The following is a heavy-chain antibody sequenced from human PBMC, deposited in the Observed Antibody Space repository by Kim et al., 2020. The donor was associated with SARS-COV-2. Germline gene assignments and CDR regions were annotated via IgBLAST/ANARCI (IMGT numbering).Heavy chain of an antibody. D-gene: IGHD6-19*01. CDR2: INEDGRTK. CDR1: GFTFSESW. V-gene: IGHV3-7*01. CDR3: GRSKAGVY. J-gene: IGHJ4*02. Sequence: GGSLRLSCAGSGFTFSESWMTWVRQAPGKGLDVVAYINEDGRTKSYVDSVKGRFTISRDNAKKSVYLQMSSLRPEDTALYYCGRSKAGVYWGQGGLVIVS.